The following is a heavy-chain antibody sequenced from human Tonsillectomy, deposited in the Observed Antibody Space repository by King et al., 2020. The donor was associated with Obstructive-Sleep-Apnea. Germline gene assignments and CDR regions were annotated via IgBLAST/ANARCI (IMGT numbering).Heavy chain of an antibody. D-gene: IGHD3-16*01. Sequence: VQLVESGGGVVRPGGSLRLSCTVSGFIFDDYGMAWVRQVPGKGLEWVSGVNWSGESTGYADSVEGRFTISRDNAKNSLYLQMSSLSAEDTGLYYCARGGGLTWDYFDFWGQGTLVTVSS. CDR1: GFIFDDYG. V-gene: IGHV3-20*04. CDR3: ARGGGLTWDYFDF. J-gene: IGHJ4*02. CDR2: VNWSGEST.